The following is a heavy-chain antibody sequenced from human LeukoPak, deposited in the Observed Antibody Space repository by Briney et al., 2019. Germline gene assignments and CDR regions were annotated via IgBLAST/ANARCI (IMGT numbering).Heavy chain of an antibody. V-gene: IGHV5-51*01. D-gene: IGHD1-26*01. J-gene: IGHJ4*02. CDR2: IYPGDSDT. Sequence: GGSLQISCECSGSSFTDYWIGGVRQLPGKGVEWMGIIYPGDSDTRDSPSFEGQVTISADKYNSPAYLQWSSLKASDTAMYYCARLHSGSYLGYYWGQGTLVTVSS. CDR1: GSSFTDYW. CDR3: ARLHSGSYLGYY.